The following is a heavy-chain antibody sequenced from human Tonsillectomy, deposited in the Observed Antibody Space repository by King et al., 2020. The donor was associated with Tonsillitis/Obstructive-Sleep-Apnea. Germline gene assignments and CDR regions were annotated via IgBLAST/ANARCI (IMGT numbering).Heavy chain of an antibody. CDR1: GFTFSSYG. Sequence: VQLVESGGGVVQPGRSLRLSCAASGFTFSSYGMHWVRQAPGKGLEWVAVISYDGSNKYYADSVKGRFTISRDNSKNTLYLQMNSLRAEDTAVYYCAKDPQRYCSSTSCHTPDYWGQGTLVTVSS. J-gene: IGHJ4*02. D-gene: IGHD2-2*02. V-gene: IGHV3-30*18. CDR3: AKDPQRYCSSTSCHTPDY. CDR2: ISYDGSNK.